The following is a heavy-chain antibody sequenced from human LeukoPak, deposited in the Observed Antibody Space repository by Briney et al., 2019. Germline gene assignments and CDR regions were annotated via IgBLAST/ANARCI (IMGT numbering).Heavy chain of an antibody. V-gene: IGHV3-23*01. Sequence: PGGSLRLSCAASGFTFSTFAMSWVRQGPGKGLEWVSTISGSGGRTYYTDSVKGRFTISRDNSQNTLYLQMNSLRAEDTAIYYCATDSVVSWYYWGQGTLVTVSS. CDR3: ATDSVVSWYY. CDR1: GFTFSTFA. J-gene: IGHJ4*02. D-gene: IGHD6-13*01. CDR2: ISGSGGRT.